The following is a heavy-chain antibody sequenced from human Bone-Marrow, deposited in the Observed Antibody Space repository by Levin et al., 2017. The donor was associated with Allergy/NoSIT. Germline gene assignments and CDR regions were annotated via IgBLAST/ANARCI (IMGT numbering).Heavy chain of an antibody. J-gene: IGHJ4*02. D-gene: IGHD2-2*01. CDR3: ARGHLAAARRQWTSFAL. CDR2: TYFRSKWYD. CDR1: GASVSSHTAT. Sequence: KTSETLSLTCAISGASVSSHTATWNWIRQSPSRGLEWLGRTYFRSKWYDDFAPSVKSRIAINPDTSKNQFSLHLTYVTPEDTAVYFCARGHLAAARRQWTSFALWGQGTLVTVSA. V-gene: IGHV6-1*01.